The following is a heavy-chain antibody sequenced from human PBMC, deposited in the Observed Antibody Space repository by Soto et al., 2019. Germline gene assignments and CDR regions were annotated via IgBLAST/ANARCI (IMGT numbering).Heavy chain of an antibody. CDR1: TFTNYA. CDR2: INDNGGIT. J-gene: IGHJ4*02. V-gene: IGHV3-64*01. CDR3: AHLVSYSSGSGDY. D-gene: IGHD6-19*01. Sequence: TFTNYAMHWVRQAPGKGLEYVSGINDNGGITDYANSVQDRFTISRDNSRSTLYLQMDPVDTATYYCAHLVSYSSGSGDYWGQGTLVTVSS.